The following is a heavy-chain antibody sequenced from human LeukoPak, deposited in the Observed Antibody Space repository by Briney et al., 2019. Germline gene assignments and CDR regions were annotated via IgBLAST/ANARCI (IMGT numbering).Heavy chain of an antibody. D-gene: IGHD1-1*01. Sequence: GGSLRLSCAASGFTFSNFPMTCVRRAPGKGLESFSSIGGSGGDTYYTDSVEGRFTISRDNLKNTLYLQMNILRAEDTAVYYCAKDRVEGVPGDYWGQGTLVTVSS. J-gene: IGHJ4*02. V-gene: IGHV3-23*01. CDR2: IGGSGGDT. CDR1: GFTFSNFP. CDR3: AKDRVEGVPGDY.